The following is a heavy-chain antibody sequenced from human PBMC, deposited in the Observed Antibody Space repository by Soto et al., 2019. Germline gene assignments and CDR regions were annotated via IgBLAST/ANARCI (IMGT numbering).Heavy chain of an antibody. V-gene: IGHV3-7*01. D-gene: IGHD4-4*01. J-gene: IGHJ3*02. Sequence: EVQLVESGGGLVQPGGSLRLSCSASGFTLRDYWMSWVRQAPGKGLEWVANIKQDGSEIYYVDSVAGRFTISRDNAKNSLFLQMNSLRAEDTAVYYCLITTSALDIWGQGTLVTVSS. CDR2: IKQDGSEI. CDR3: LITTSALDI. CDR1: GFTLRDYW.